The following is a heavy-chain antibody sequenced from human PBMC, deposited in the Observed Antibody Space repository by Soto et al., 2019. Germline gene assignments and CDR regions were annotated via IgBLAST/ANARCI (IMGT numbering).Heavy chain of an antibody. V-gene: IGHV3-30*18. CDR2: ISYDGSNK. CDR3: AKAAARIAARGYFDY. Sequence: QVQLVESGGGVVQPGRSLRLSCAASGFTFSSYDIHWVRQAPGKGLEWVAVISYDGSNKYYADSVKGRFTFARDNSTNTVYLDMNSLRTEDATIYYCAKAAARIAARGYFDYWGQGTVVTVSS. D-gene: IGHD6-6*01. J-gene: IGHJ4*02. CDR1: GFTFSSYD.